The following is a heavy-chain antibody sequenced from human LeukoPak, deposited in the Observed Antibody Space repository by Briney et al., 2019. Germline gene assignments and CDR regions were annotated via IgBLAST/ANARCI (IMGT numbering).Heavy chain of an antibody. CDR2: IFYSGST. CDR3: AKPGSSRGIAGRRPTKYYFDY. Sequence: PSETLSLTCTVSSGSISTSNYYWGWVRQPPGKALEWIGNIFYSGSTYYSPSLKSRVTISLDTSRNQFSLKLNSVTAADTAVYYCAKPGSSRGIAGRRPTKYYFDYWGQGTLVTVSS. D-gene: IGHD6-6*01. J-gene: IGHJ4*02. V-gene: IGHV4-39*07. CDR1: SGSISTSNYY.